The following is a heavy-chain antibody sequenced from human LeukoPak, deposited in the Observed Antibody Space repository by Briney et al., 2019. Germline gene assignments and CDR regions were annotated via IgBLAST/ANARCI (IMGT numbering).Heavy chain of an antibody. J-gene: IGHJ4*02. CDR3: ARESLNGDLDY. Sequence: GGSLRLSCEASGFTFSAYTMNWVRQAPGKGLEWVSSISTYGTYIYYTDSVKGRFTISRDNAKNSLFVQMGSLRAEDSAVYYCARESLNGDLDYWGQGTLVTVSS. CDR1: GFTFSAYT. V-gene: IGHV3-21*01. D-gene: IGHD4-17*01. CDR2: ISTYGTYI.